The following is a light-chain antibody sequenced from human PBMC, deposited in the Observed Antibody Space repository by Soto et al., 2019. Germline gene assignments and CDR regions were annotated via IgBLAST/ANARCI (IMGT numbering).Light chain of an antibody. V-gene: IGKV3-20*01. CDR1: QTVSSSY. CDR2: GTS. CDR3: QQYASVPYT. Sequence: IVLTQSPGTLSLSPGESATLSCRASQTVSSSYVAWYQQKHGRPPRLLIYGTSSRAAGVPDRFRGSGSGTDLTLTISRLQPEDFGVYYCQQYASVPYTFGQGTNLEI. J-gene: IGKJ2*01.